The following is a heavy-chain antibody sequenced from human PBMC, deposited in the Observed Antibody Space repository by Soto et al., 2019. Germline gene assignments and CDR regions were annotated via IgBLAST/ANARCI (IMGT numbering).Heavy chain of an antibody. V-gene: IGHV3-48*02. CDR1: GFTFSSCG. D-gene: IGHD2-8*01. Sequence: LRLSCASSGFTFSSCGMNWVRQAPGKGLEWVSFISGSGDTKYYADSVKGRFTISRDNAKNSLYLQMSSLRDEDTAVYYCAKYCSSDVCFDYWGQGTLVTVSS. CDR3: AKYCSSDVCFDY. CDR2: ISGSGDTK. J-gene: IGHJ4*02.